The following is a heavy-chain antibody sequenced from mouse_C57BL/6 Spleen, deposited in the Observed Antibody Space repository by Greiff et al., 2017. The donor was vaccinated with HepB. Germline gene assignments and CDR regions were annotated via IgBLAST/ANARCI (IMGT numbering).Heavy chain of an antibody. D-gene: IGHD3-2*02. V-gene: IGHV1-52*01. CDR2: IDPSDSET. CDR3: ARGGAQAYFDY. Sequence: VQLQQSGAELVRPGSSVKLSCKASGYTFTSYWMHWVKQRPIQGLEWIGNIDPSDSETHYNQKFKDKATLTVDKSSSTAYMQLSSLTSEDSAVYYCARGGAQAYFDYWGQGTTLTVSS. J-gene: IGHJ2*01. CDR1: GYTFTSYW.